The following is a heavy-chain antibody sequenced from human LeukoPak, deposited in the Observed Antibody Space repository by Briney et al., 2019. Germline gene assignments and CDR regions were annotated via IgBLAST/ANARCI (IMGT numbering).Heavy chain of an antibody. D-gene: IGHD3-22*01. CDR2: ISSSGSTI. CDR1: GFTFSSYE. V-gene: IGHV3-48*03. J-gene: IGHJ5*02. Sequence: PGGSLRLSCAASGFTFSSYEMNWVRQAPGKGLEWVSYISSSGSTIYYADSVKGRFTISRDNAKNSLYLQMNSLRAEDTAVYYCARVVSHYYDSSGYYISNWFDPWGQGTLVTVSS. CDR3: ARVVSHYYDSSGYYISNWFDP.